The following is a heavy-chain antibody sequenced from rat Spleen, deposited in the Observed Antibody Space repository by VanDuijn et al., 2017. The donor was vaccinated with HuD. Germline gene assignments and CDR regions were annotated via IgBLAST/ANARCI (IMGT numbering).Heavy chain of an antibody. J-gene: IGHJ2*01. Sequence: EVQLVESDGGIVQPGRSLKLSCAASGFTFSDYYMAWVRQAPTKGLEWVATISYDGSNTHYRDSVKGRFTISRDNAKSTLYLQMDSLRSEDTATYYCARRSITTFFDYWGQGVMVTVSS. CDR2: ISYDGSNT. CDR1: GFTFSDYY. V-gene: IGHV5-29*01. D-gene: IGHD1-4*01. CDR3: ARRSITTFFDY.